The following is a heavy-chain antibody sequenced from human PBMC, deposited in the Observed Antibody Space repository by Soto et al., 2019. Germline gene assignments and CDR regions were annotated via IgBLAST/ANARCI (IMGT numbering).Heavy chain of an antibody. Sequence: EVQLVESGGGLVQPGGSLRLSCAASGFTFSSYWMHWVRQAPGKGLVWVSRMNSDGRSASYADSVKGRLTISRENAKKTLNRQMNSLRAEDTAVYSCARDRGWFGEVPFDYWGQGNLVTVSS. D-gene: IGHD3-10*01. CDR1: GFTFSSYW. J-gene: IGHJ4*02. CDR2: MNSDGRSA. V-gene: IGHV3-74*01. CDR3: ARDRGWFGEVPFDY.